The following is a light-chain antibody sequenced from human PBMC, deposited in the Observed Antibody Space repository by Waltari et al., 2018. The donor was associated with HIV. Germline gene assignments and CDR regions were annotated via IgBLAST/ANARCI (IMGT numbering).Light chain of an antibody. Sequence: QPVLTQPPSASGTPGHGVTISCSGSNSNIGTNSVYWYQHLPGMAPKLLIYRNNGRPSGFPDRFSGSRSGTSASLAISGLRSEDEADYYCAAWDDSLIWVFGGGTKLTVL. J-gene: IGLJ3*02. V-gene: IGLV1-47*01. CDR2: RNN. CDR1: NSNIGTNS. CDR3: AAWDDSLIWV.